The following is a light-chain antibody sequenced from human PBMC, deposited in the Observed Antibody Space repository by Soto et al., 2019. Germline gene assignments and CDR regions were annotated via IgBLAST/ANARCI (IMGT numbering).Light chain of an antibody. CDR2: KAS. J-gene: IGKJ1*01. Sequence: DIQMTQSPSTLSASVGDRVTITCRASQSISSWLAWYQQKPGKAPKLLIYKASSLESGVPSRFSGSGSETEFTLTINGLQPDDFATYYCQQYNSFPRTFGQGTKVDIK. CDR1: QSISSW. V-gene: IGKV1-5*03. CDR3: QQYNSFPRT.